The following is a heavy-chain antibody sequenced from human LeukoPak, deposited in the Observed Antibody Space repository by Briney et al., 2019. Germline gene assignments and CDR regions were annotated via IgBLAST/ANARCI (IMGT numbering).Heavy chain of an antibody. CDR3: AREQWYRFDN. Sequence: GGPLRLSCVGSGFTLSDYYTRWLRQARGKGRDWVAVLGNSDSNIFYSDSVKGRFTISRDNAKNSVFLQMNSLRAEDTAVYFCAREQWYRFDNWGQGALVTVSS. CDR2: LGNSDSNI. D-gene: IGHD2-2*01. J-gene: IGHJ4*02. V-gene: IGHV3-11*01. CDR1: GFTLSDYY.